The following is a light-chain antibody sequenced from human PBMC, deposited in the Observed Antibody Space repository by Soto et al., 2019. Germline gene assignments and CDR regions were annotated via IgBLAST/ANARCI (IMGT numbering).Light chain of an antibody. V-gene: IGLV2-23*01. Sequence: QSVLTQPASVSGSPVQSIAISCTGTSSDVGSYNLVSWYQQHPGKAPKLMIYEGTKRPSGVSNRFSGSKSGNTASLTISGLQAEDEADYYCCSSAGSSLYVFGSGTKVTV. CDR2: EGT. J-gene: IGLJ1*01. CDR1: SSDVGSYNL. CDR3: CSSAGSSLYV.